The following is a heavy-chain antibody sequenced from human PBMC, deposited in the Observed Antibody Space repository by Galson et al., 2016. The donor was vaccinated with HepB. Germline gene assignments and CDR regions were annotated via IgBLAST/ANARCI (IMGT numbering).Heavy chain of an antibody. CDR3: TRDSNPFYYNFWSGYLLADY. CDR2: IRSKTYGGPT. V-gene: IGHV3-49*03. CDR1: GFTFGDYA. Sequence: SLRLSCAASGFTFGDYAMSWFRQAPGKGLEWVGFIRSKTYGGPTAYDASVKGRFTISRDDSKTIAYLQMNSLSTEDTAVYYCTRDSNPFYYNFWSGYLLADYWGQGTLVTVSS. D-gene: IGHD3-3*01. J-gene: IGHJ4*02.